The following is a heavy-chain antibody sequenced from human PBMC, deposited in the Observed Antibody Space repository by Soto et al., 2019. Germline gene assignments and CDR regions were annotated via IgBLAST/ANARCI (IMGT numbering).Heavy chain of an antibody. D-gene: IGHD2-15*01. Sequence: QVQLQESGPGLVEPSQTLSLTCTVSGGSISSGAYYWSWIRQHPGKGLEWIGYIYYSGSTYYNPSLKSRVTMSVDTSENQFSLKLSSVTAADTAVYYCARGGREVVGGAFDIWGQGTMVTVSS. CDR3: ARGGREVVGGAFDI. CDR2: IYYSGST. CDR1: GGSISSGAYY. V-gene: IGHV4-31*03. J-gene: IGHJ3*02.